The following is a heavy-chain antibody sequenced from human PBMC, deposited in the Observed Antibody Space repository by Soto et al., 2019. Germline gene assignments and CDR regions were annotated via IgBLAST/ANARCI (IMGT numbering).Heavy chain of an antibody. Sequence: QVQLVESGGGMVQPGTSLRLSCAVSGFTFSTYDMHWVRQAPGKGLEWVAVVSYDTAYENYADSVKGRVTISRDNSKNILYLQINSLRAEDTAVYYCAKVSISKSSAVTFDSWGRGTLVTVSS. V-gene: IGHV3-30*18. D-gene: IGHD2-15*01. CDR3: AKVSISKSSAVTFDS. J-gene: IGHJ4*02. CDR2: VSYDTAYE. CDR1: GFTFSTYD.